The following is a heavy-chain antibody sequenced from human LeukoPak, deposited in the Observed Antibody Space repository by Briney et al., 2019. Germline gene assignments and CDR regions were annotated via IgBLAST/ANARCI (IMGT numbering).Heavy chain of an antibody. CDR3: ARQSDSSGYYHLGAFDF. J-gene: IGHJ3*01. CDR1: GGSISGYY. CDR2: IYTSGNT. Sequence: SETLSLTCTVSGGSISGYYRSWIRQPAGKGLEWIGRIYTSGNTNYNPSLKSRLTMSVDTSKNQFSLKLSSVTAADTAVYYCARQSDSSGYYHLGAFDFWGQGTMVTVSS. D-gene: IGHD3-22*01. V-gene: IGHV4-4*07.